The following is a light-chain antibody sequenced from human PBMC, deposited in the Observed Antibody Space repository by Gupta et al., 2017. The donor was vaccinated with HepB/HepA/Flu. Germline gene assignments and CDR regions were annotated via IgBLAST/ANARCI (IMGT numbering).Light chain of an antibody. CDR3: QQANSFPIT. V-gene: IGKV1-12*01. J-gene: IGKJ5*01. CDR2: AAT. Sequence: DIQMTQSPSSLSASVGDRVTITCRASPGISSHLGWYQQKPGKAPELLISAATNLQSGVPPRFIGSGSGTDFTLTISSLQPEDSATYYCQQANSFPITFGQGTRLEIK. CDR1: PGISSH.